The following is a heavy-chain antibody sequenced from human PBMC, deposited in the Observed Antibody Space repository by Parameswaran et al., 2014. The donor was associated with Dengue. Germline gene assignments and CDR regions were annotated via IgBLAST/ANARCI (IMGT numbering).Heavy chain of an antibody. CDR2: INHSGST. D-gene: IGHD3-10*01. V-gene: IGHV4-34*01. CDR1: GGSFSGYY. Sequence: SETLSLTCAVYGGSFSGYYWSWIRQPPGKGLEWIGEINHSGSTNYNPSLKSRVTTSVDTSKNQFSLKLSSVTAADTAVYYCARDRPGSYYTYYYYGMDVWGQGTTVTVSS. CDR3: ARDRPGSYYTYYYYGMDV. J-gene: IGHJ6*02.